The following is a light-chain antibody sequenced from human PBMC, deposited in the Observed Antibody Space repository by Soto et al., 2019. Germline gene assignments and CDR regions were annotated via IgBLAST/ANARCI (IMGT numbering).Light chain of an antibody. CDR2: KTA. J-gene: IGKJ1*01. CDR3: QQYNGYRWT. CDR1: QSISNW. V-gene: IGKV1-5*03. Sequence: DIQMTQSPSTLSASVGDRVTITCRASQSISNWLAWYQQKPGKAPKILIYKTASLESGGPSRFSDSGAGTESTLTISSLQPDDFATYYCQQYNGYRWTFGQGTKV.